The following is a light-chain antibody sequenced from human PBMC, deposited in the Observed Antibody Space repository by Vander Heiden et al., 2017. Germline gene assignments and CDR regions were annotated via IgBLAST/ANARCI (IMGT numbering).Light chain of an antibody. Sequence: EIVLPQSPGTLSLSPGERATLSCRASQSVSTTYLAWYRQRPGQAPRLLIYGTSTRATGIPDRFSGSGSGTDFTLTVSRLEPEDFAVYYCHQYGNSPLTFGGGTKVEIK. J-gene: IGKJ4*01. CDR1: QSVSTTY. V-gene: IGKV3-20*01. CDR3: HQYGNSPLT. CDR2: GTS.